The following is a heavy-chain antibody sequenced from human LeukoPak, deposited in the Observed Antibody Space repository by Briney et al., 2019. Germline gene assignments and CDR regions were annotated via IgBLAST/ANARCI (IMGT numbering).Heavy chain of an antibody. CDR3: ARVLAAGTYYYYGMDV. CDR1: GFTFSSYA. J-gene: IGHJ6*02. CDR2: ISYDGSNK. Sequence: PGRSLRLSCAASGFTFSSYAMHWVRQAPGKGLEWVAVISYDGSNKYYADSVKGRFTIPRDNSKNTLYLQMNSLRAEDTAVYYCARVLAAGTYYYYGMDVWGQGTTVTVSS. V-gene: IGHV3-30-3*01. D-gene: IGHD6-13*01.